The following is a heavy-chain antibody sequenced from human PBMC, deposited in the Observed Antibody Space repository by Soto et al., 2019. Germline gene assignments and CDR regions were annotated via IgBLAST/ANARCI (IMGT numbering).Heavy chain of an antibody. CDR1: GYTFTSYA. CDR3: ARGPYIVVVVAASLDY. V-gene: IGHV1-3*01. D-gene: IGHD2-15*01. Sequence: ASVKVSCKASGYTFTSYAMHLGRQAPGQRLEWMGWINAGNGNTKYSQKFQGRVTITRDTSASTAYMELSSLRSEDTAVYYCARGPYIVVVVAASLDYWGQGTLVTVSS. J-gene: IGHJ4*02. CDR2: INAGNGNT.